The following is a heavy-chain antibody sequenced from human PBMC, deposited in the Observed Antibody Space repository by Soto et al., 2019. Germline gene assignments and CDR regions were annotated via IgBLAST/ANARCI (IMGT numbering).Heavy chain of an antibody. D-gene: IGHD3-10*01. CDR1: GYPFTTYH. J-gene: IGHJ4*02. V-gene: IGHV1-46*01. Sequence: ASVKVSCKASGYPFTTYHLRWVRQAPGQGLEWMGIVYVTGTGTRSAQKFQGRLTMTGDRSTSTVYMELSSLRSEDTAVYYCARPEGYGSGSYYFDSWGQGTLVTVSS. CDR3: ARPEGYGSGSYYFDS. CDR2: VYVTGTGT.